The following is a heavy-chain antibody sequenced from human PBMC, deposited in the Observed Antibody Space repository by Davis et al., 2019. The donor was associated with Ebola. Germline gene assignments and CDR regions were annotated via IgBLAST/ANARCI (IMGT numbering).Heavy chain of an antibody. J-gene: IGHJ6*02. CDR1: GFSFTKYC. Sequence: GESLKISCQGFGFSFTKYCTAWVRQKAGKGLEWMGIACPGEFDSRYSPSFQGQVTISVDRSINTAYLEWNSLKASDSALYYCARHSGGLDFWGQGTTVTVSS. CDR2: ACPGEFDS. CDR3: ARHSGGLDF. V-gene: IGHV5-51*01.